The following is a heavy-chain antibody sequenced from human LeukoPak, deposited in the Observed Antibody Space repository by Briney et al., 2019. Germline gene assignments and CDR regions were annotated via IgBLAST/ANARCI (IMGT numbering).Heavy chain of an antibody. D-gene: IGHD3-10*01. CDR3: ARGTLYYYGSGSYSYFDY. V-gene: IGHV4-4*07. J-gene: IGHJ4*02. CDR1: GGSISSYY. CDR2: IYTSGST. Sequence: SETLSLTCTVSGGSISSYYWSWVRQPAGRGLEWIGRIYTSGSTNYNPSLKSRVTMSVDTSKNQFSLKLSSVTAADTAVYYCARGTLYYYGSGSYSYFDYWGQGTLVTVSS.